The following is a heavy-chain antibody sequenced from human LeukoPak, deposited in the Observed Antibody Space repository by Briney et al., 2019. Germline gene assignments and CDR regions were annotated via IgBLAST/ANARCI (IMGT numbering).Heavy chain of an antibody. CDR2: INHSGST. CDR1: GGSFSGYY. Sequence: SETLSLTCAVYGGSFSGYYWSWIRQPPGKGLEWIGEINHSGSTNYNPSLKSRVTISVDTSKNQFSLKLSSVTAADTAVYYCARGVFTMVRGVHDGNFDYWGQGTLVTVSS. V-gene: IGHV4-34*01. J-gene: IGHJ4*02. CDR3: ARGVFTMVRGVHDGNFDY. D-gene: IGHD3-10*01.